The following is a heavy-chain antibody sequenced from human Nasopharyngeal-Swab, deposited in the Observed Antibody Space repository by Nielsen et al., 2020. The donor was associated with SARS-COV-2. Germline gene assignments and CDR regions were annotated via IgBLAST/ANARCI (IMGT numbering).Heavy chain of an antibody. J-gene: IGHJ4*02. D-gene: IGHD3-10*01. CDR1: GFTFSSYG. V-gene: IGHV3-30*18. CDR2: ISYDGSNK. Sequence: GESLKISCAASGFTFSSYGMHWVRQAPGKGLEWVAVISYDGSNKYYADSVKGRFTISRDNSKNTLYLQMNSLRAEDTAVYYCAKEPHYYGSGSYPVVYWGQGTLVTVSS. CDR3: AKEPHYYGSGSYPVVY.